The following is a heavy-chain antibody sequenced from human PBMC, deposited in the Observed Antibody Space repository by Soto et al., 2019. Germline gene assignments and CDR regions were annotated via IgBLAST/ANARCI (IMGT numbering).Heavy chain of an antibody. Sequence: SETLSLTCAVSGYSISSGYYWVCIRQTPGKGLEWIGSIHHSEKSYNNPSLRSRVTMSSDTSKNQFSLRLTSVTVADTGVYYCARGGGGSQFLWFGPWGQGILVTVSS. CDR2: IHHSEKS. J-gene: IGHJ5*02. D-gene: IGHD2-15*01. V-gene: IGHV4-38-2*01. CDR1: GYSISSGYY. CDR3: ARGGGGSQFLWFGP.